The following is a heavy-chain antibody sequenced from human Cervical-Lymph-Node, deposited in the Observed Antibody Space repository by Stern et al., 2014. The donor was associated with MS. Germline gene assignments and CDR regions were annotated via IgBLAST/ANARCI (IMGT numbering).Heavy chain of an antibody. Sequence: QVQLQESGPGLVKPSETLSLTCNVSGDSLSGFYWTWIRQPPGQGLEWIGYMFNSGNTNTNPSLKRRVTISVDASKRQFSLRLTSVTAADTAVYYCARGTYCGGDCYWYFDLWGRGTLVTVSS. V-gene: IGHV4-59*01. CDR2: MFNSGNT. D-gene: IGHD2-21*02. J-gene: IGHJ2*01. CDR3: ARGTYCGGDCYWYFDL. CDR1: GDSLSGFY.